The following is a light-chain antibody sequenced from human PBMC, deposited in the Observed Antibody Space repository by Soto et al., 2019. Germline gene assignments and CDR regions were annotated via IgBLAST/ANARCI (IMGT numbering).Light chain of an antibody. Sequence: DVQMTQSPSSVSASVGDRVTITCRASQGISKYLAWYQQKPGKAPNLLIYGASTLQSGVPSRFSGSGSGTDFTLTISSLHPEDSATYYCQQAYTFPLTFGGGTKVEI. CDR1: QGISKY. CDR2: GAS. V-gene: IGKV1-12*01. CDR3: QQAYTFPLT. J-gene: IGKJ4*01.